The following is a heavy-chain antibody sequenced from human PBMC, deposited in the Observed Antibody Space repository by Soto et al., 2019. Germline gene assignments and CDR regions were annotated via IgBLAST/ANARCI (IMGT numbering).Heavy chain of an antibody. CDR3: AKDYCSSTSCYDWFDP. CDR1: GFTFSSYA. Sequence: GGSLRLSCAASGFTFSSYAMSCVRQAPGKGLEWVSAISGSGGSTYYADSVKGRFTISRDNSKNTLYLQMNSLRAEDTAVYYCAKDYCSSTSCYDWFDPWGQGTLVTVSS. D-gene: IGHD2-2*01. J-gene: IGHJ5*02. CDR2: ISGSGGST. V-gene: IGHV3-23*01.